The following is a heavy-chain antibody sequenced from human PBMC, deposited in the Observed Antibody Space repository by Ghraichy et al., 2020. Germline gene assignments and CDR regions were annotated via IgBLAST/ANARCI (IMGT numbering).Heavy chain of an antibody. Sequence: GESLNISCGVSGFTFSAYWMNWVRQTPGKGLEWVAIIKNDGSEQYYVDSVKGRFTISRDNAKNSLYLEMNSLRAEDTAVYYCTRGGRPSDYWGQGTLVTVSS. V-gene: IGHV3-7*03. CDR2: IKNDGSEQ. CDR3: TRGGRPSDY. J-gene: IGHJ4*02. D-gene: IGHD1-26*01. CDR1: GFTFSAYW.